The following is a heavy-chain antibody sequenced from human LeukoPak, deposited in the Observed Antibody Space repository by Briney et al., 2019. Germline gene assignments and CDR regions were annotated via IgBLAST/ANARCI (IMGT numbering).Heavy chain of an antibody. CDR2: LKSKGSGGTT. Sequence: GGSLRLSCAASGFNFNAAWMSWVRQTPGKGLEWIGRLKSKGSGGTTDYAAPVKGRFAISRDDSKDTLYLQMNSLKIEDTAVYFCSWEMDGSFGRRLENWGQGTLVTVAS. CDR1: GFNFNAAW. J-gene: IGHJ4*02. V-gene: IGHV3-15*01. D-gene: IGHD3-10*01. CDR3: SWEMDGSFGRRLEN.